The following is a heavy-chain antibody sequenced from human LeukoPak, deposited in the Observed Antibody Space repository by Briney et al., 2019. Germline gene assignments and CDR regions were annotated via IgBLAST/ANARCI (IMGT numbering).Heavy chain of an antibody. D-gene: IGHD2-2*01. Sequence: GRSLRLSCAASGFTFSSYGMHWVRQAPGKGLEWVAVISYDGSNKYYADSVKGRFTISRDNSKNTLYLQMNSLRAVDTAVYYCAKGVAVVVVPAAMDYWGQGTLVTVSS. J-gene: IGHJ4*02. CDR1: GFTFSSYG. CDR2: ISYDGSNK. V-gene: IGHV3-30*18. CDR3: AKGVAVVVVPAAMDY.